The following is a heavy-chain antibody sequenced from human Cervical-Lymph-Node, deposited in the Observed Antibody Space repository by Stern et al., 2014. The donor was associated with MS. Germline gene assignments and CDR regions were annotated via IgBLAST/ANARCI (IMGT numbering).Heavy chain of an antibody. CDR3: ARPGYGDYYYYGMDV. CDR1: GGTFSSYD. V-gene: IGHV1-69*01. J-gene: IGHJ6*02. CDR2: IIPIFGTA. Sequence: VQLVESGAEVKKPGASVKVSCKASGGTFSSYDISWVRQAPGQGLEWMGGIIPIFGTANYAQKFQGRVTITADESTSTAYMELSGLRSEDTAVYYCARPGYGDYYYYGMDVWGQGTTVTVSS. D-gene: IGHD4-17*01.